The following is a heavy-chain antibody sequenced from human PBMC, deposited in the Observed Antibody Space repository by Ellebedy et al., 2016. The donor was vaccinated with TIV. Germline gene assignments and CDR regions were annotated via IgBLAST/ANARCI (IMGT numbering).Heavy chain of an antibody. CDR1: GGSISPYY. CDR2: ISYSGST. D-gene: IGHD6-6*01. V-gene: IGHV4-59*01. Sequence: MPSETLSLTCTVSGGSISPYYWSWIRQPPGKGLEWIGYISYSGSTNYNPSLKSRVTISVDTSKNQFSLKLSSVTAADTAVYYCAREEYSSSWRDAFDIWGQGTMVTVSS. J-gene: IGHJ3*02. CDR3: AREEYSSSWRDAFDI.